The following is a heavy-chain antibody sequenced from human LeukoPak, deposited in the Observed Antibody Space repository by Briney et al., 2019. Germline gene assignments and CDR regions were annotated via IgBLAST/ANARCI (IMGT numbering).Heavy chain of an antibody. D-gene: IGHD3-22*01. CDR1: GGSISSYY. CDR3: ARGGRDYYDSSGYYYNWFDY. V-gene: IGHV4-4*07. Sequence: PSETLSLTCTVSGGSISSYYWSWIRQLAGKGLEWIGRIYTSGSTNYNPSLKSRVTMSVDTSKNQFSLKLSSVTAADTAVYYCARGGRDYYDSSGYYYNWFDYWGQGTLVTVSS. J-gene: IGHJ4*02. CDR2: IYTSGST.